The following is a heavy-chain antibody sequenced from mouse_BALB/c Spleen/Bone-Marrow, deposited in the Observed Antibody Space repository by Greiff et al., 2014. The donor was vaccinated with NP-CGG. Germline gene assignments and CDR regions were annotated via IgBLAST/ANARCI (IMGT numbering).Heavy chain of an antibody. J-gene: IGHJ4*01. CDR1: GFSLPSYG. CDR2: ICAGGTT. Sequence: QVQLQQSGPGLVAPSQSLSITCTVSGFSLPSYGVHWVRQPPGKGLEWLGVICAGGTTNYNSALMSRLSISKDNSKSQVFIKMNSLQTDDAAMYYCARGDYDYAMDYWGQGTSVTVSS. V-gene: IGHV2-9*02. D-gene: IGHD2-4*01. CDR3: ARGDYDYAMDY.